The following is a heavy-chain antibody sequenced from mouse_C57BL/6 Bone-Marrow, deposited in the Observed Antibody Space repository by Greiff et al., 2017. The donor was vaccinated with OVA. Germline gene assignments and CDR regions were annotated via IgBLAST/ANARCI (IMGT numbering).Heavy chain of an antibody. Sequence: QVQLQQSGAELARPGASVKLSCKASGYTFTSYTMHWLKQRPGQGLEWIGYINPSSGYTNYNQKFKDKATLTADKSSSPAYMQLSSLTSEDSAVYYCSRPYYYGSSDGFAYWGQGTLVTVSA. CDR2: INPSSGYT. V-gene: IGHV1-4*01. D-gene: IGHD1-1*01. CDR1: GYTFTSYT. J-gene: IGHJ3*01. CDR3: SRPYYYGSSDGFAY.